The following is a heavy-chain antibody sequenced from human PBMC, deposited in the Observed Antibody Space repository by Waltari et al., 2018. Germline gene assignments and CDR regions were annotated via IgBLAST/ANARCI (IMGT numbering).Heavy chain of an antibody. CDR2: INPNSEST. Sequence: QVQLVQSGAEVKKPGASVKVSCKAFGYTFSDYYMHWVRQAPGQRLEWMGWINPNSESTKYAQKFRSRVTLTRDTSINTVYMELSSLRSDDTALYYCARDGSFDFWGQGTLVTVSS. J-gene: IGHJ4*02. CDR1: GYTFSDYY. V-gene: IGHV1-2*02. CDR3: ARDGSFDF.